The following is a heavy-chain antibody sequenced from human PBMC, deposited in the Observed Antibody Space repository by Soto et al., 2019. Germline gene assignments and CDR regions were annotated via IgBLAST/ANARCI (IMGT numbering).Heavy chain of an antibody. Sequence: SSETLSLTCSVSGGSMSEYFWSWIRQSPERGLEWIGYVYYLGSTDYNPSLKSRVTISVDTSKRQFSLRLSSVTAADAAIYYCARDGYDGSGSPYPAYWGPGIQVTVSS. V-gene: IGHV4-59*01. D-gene: IGHD3-10*01. CDR2: VYYLGST. J-gene: IGHJ4*02. CDR1: GGSMSEYF. CDR3: ARDGYDGSGSPYPAY.